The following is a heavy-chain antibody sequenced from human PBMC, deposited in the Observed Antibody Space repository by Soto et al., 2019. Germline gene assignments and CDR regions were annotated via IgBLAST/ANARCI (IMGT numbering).Heavy chain of an antibody. Sequence: GESLKISCAASGFTFSSYAMSWVRQAPGKGLEWVSAISGSGGSTYYADSVKGRFTISRDNSKNTLYLQMNSLRAEDTAVYYCAKDVYTAMVEHFDYWGQGTLVTVSS. CDR2: ISGSGGST. CDR1: GFTFSSYA. J-gene: IGHJ4*02. V-gene: IGHV3-23*01. D-gene: IGHD5-18*01. CDR3: AKDVYTAMVEHFDY.